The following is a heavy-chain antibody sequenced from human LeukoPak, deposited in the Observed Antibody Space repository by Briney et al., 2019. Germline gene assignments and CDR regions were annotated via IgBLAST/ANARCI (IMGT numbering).Heavy chain of an antibody. CDR3: ARHRPLDLLFDY. Sequence: SETLSLTCTVSGGSISSYYWGWIRQPPGKGLEWIGYIHYSGSTNYNPSLKSRVTISVDTSKNQFSLKLSSVTAADTAVYYCARHRPLDLLFDYWGQGTLVTVSS. V-gene: IGHV4-59*08. D-gene: IGHD2-15*01. J-gene: IGHJ4*02. CDR2: IHYSGST. CDR1: GGSISSYY.